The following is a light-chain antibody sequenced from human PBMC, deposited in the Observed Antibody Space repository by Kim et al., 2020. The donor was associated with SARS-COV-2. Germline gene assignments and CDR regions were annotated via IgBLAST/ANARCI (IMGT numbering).Light chain of an antibody. CDR1: SSCVGYYNA. Sequence: GPSNTISCTGTSSCVGYYNAVSWYQRHPGRAPKLIIYDGSERASGVSNRFSGSQSGNTASLTISGLRAEDEADYYCSSHTTSSTYVFGSGTKVTVL. CDR3: SSHTTSSTYV. J-gene: IGLJ1*01. V-gene: IGLV2-14*03. CDR2: DGS.